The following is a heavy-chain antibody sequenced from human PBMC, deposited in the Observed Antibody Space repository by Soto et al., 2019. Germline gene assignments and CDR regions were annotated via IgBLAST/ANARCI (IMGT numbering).Heavy chain of an antibody. CDR2: INARGSI. D-gene: IGHD3-9*01. CDR3: ARESHDILTGPPWVWYFDL. Sequence: QVQLQQWGAGPLRPLETLSLTCGVSGGSFSGYYWAWIRQSPGTGLEWIGEINARGSINYNPYLKSRVRISVDTSKNHYSLNLRSVTAADTAVYYCARESHDILTGPPWVWYFDLWGRGTLVTVSS. CDR1: GGSFSGYY. J-gene: IGHJ2*01. V-gene: IGHV4-34*01.